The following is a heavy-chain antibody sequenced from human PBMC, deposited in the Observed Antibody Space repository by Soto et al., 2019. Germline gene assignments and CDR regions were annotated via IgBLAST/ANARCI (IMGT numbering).Heavy chain of an antibody. CDR1: GYTFTRNA. Sequence: QVQLVQSGAEVKKPGASVKVSCKASGYTFTRNAIHWVRQAPGQRLEWIGRIKAGNGDTKYSQKFQDRVTITRDTSASAAYMELSTLGSEDTSVYYCARSENEYSTFDYWGQGTLVTVSS. CDR3: ARSENEYSTFDY. J-gene: IGHJ4*02. V-gene: IGHV1-3*01. CDR2: IKAGNGDT. D-gene: IGHD6-6*01.